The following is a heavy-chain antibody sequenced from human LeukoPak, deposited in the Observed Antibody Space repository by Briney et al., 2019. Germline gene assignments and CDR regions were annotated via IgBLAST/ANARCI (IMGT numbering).Heavy chain of an antibody. CDR1: GASIREYY. D-gene: IGHD2-2*01. Sequence: SETLSLTCAVSGASIREYYWSWIRQPPGKGPEWIGYIYGNGTTFYNPSLKSRVTMSVDTSRNRFSLNLRSVTAADTAVYYSARTLCSRTSCYDGRGNAFDIRGQGTRVTVSA. CDR3: ARTLCSRTSCYDGRGNAFDI. J-gene: IGHJ3*02. V-gene: IGHV4-4*09. CDR2: IYGNGTT.